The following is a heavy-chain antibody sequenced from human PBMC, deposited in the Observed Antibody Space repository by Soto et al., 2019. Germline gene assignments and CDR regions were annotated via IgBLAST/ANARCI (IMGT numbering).Heavy chain of an antibody. CDR3: ARAVACSGGSCYSNWFDP. V-gene: IGHV4-4*07. CDR2: IYTSGST. J-gene: IGHJ5*02. D-gene: IGHD2-15*01. Sequence: SETLSLTCTVSGGSISSYYWSWIRQPAGKGLEWIGRIYTSGSTNYNPSLKSRVTMSVDTSKNQFSLKLSSVTAADTAVYYCARAVACSGGSCYSNWFDPWGQGTMVTVYS. CDR1: GGSISSYY.